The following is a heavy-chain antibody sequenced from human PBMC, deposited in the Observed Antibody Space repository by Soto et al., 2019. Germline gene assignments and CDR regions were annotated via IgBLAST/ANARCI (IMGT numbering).Heavy chain of an antibody. D-gene: IGHD3-22*01. Sequence: QVQLVQSGAEVKKPGSSVKVSCKASGGTFSSYAISWVRQAPGQGLEGRGGIIPIFVTANYAKKFQGRVTITADESTSTAYMEMSSLRSEDTAVYYCANKSYYYDSSGYYPWGQGTLVTVSS. V-gene: IGHV1-69*01. CDR1: GGTFSSYA. CDR3: ANKSYYYDSSGYYP. J-gene: IGHJ5*02. CDR2: IIPIFVTA.